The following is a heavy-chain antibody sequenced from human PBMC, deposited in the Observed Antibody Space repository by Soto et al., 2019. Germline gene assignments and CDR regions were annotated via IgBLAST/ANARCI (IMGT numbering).Heavy chain of an antibody. Sequence: SETLSLTCTVSGGSISSYYWSWIRQPPGKGLEWIGYIYYSGSTNYNPSLKSRVTISVDTSKNQFSLKLSSVIAADTAVYYCARDLGYCSGGSCYTWNWFDPWGQGTLVTVSS. V-gene: IGHV4-59*01. J-gene: IGHJ5*02. CDR3: ARDLGYCSGGSCYTWNWFDP. CDR2: IYYSGST. D-gene: IGHD2-15*01. CDR1: GGSISSYY.